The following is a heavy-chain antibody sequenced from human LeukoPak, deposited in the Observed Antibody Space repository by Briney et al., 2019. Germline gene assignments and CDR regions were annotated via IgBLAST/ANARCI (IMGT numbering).Heavy chain of an antibody. Sequence: GESLKISCAASGFTFSSSVMHWVRQAPGKGLEWVAAISYDGRDKYFADSVKGRFTISRDNSKNTVDLQVNGLRAEDTAVYYCARETGNYYFDFWGQGTLVTVSS. J-gene: IGHJ4*02. D-gene: IGHD1-7*01. CDR2: ISYDGRDK. CDR3: ARETGNYYFDF. CDR1: GFTFSSSV. V-gene: IGHV3-30*03.